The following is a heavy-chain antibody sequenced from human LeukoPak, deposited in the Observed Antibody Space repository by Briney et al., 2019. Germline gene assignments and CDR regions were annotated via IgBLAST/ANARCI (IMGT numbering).Heavy chain of an antibody. J-gene: IGHJ4*02. CDR2: ISGSGGST. CDR1: GFTFSSYA. V-gene: IGHV3-23*01. CDR3: AKGISSGWYFRY. Sequence: GGSLRLSCAASGFTFSSYAMSWVRQAPGKGLEWVSDISGSGGSTYYADSVKGRFTISRDNSKNTLYLQMNSLRAEDTAVYYCAKGISSGWYFRYWGQGTLVTVSS. D-gene: IGHD6-19*01.